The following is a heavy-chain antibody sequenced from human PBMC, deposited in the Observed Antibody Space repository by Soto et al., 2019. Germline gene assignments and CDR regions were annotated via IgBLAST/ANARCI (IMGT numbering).Heavy chain of an antibody. CDR3: ARHLVGSVFSI. V-gene: IGHV5-10-1*01. CDR2: IDPSDSYT. D-gene: IGHD2-15*01. CDR1: GYSFTSYW. Sequence: PXESLTISFKGSGYSFTSYWISLVGQMPGKGLEWMGRIDPSDSYTNYSPSFQGHVTISADKSISTAYLQWSSLKASDTAMYYCARHLVGSVFSIWGQGTMVTVSS. J-gene: IGHJ3*02.